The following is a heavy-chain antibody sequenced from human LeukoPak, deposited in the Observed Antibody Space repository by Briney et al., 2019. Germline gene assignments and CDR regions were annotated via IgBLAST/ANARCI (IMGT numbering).Heavy chain of an antibody. CDR2: ISSSSSTI. CDR3: ARDGISGSDC. J-gene: IGHJ4*02. CDR1: GFTFSSYS. V-gene: IGHV3-48*01. D-gene: IGHD6-19*01. Sequence: QPGGSLRLSCAASGFTFSSYSMNWVRQAPGKGLEWVSYISSSSSTIYYADSVKGRFTISRDNAKNSLYLQMNSLRAEDTAVYYCARDGISGSDCWGQGTLVTVSS.